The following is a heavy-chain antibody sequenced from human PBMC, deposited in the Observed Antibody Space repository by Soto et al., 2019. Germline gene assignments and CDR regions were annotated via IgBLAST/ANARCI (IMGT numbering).Heavy chain of an antibody. D-gene: IGHD3-10*01. V-gene: IGHV3-48*03. CDR3: ARGETVRGDGTDLQY. CDR1: VCTFSSYE. CDR2: ISSSGSTI. J-gene: IGHJ4*02. Sequence: VGSLRLSCASSVCTFSSYEMNCVRQSPGKGLEWVSYISSSGSTIYYADSVKGRFTISRDNAENSLYLQMNSLRAEDTAVYYCARGETVRGDGTDLQYLGQGTLVIVSS.